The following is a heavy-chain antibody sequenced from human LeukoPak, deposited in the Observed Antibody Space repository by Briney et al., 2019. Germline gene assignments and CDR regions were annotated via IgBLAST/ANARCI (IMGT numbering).Heavy chain of an antibody. CDR3: VREDAHTYYFDF. D-gene: IGHD2-2*01. CDR1: GYTFTRYH. J-gene: IGHJ4*02. V-gene: IGHV1-46*01. Sequence: RASVKVSCKTSGYTFTRYHMHWVRQAPGQGLEWVAIIKSTGDTTVYAQKFQGRVTVTRDTSTSTVYMDLSSLSSEDTAVYYCVREDAHTYYFDFWGPGTLVTVSS. CDR2: IKSTGDTT.